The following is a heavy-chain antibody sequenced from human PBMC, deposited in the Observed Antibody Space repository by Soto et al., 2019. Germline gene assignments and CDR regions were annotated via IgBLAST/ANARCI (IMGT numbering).Heavy chain of an antibody. CDR3: ARVLFGRGNWFDP. CDR1: GGSISYY. V-gene: IGHV4-59*01. CDR2: IYYSGST. Sequence: SETLSLTCTVSGGSISYYWGWIRQPPGKGLEWIGYIYYSGSTNYNPSLKSRVTISVDTSKNQFSLKLSSVTAADTAVYYCARVLFGRGNWFDPWGQGTWSPSPQ. J-gene: IGHJ5*02. D-gene: IGHD3-3*01.